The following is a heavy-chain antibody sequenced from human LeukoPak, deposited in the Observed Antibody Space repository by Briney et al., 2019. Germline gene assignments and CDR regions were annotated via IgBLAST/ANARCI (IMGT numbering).Heavy chain of an antibody. CDR2: ISGTGGST. CDR1: GFTFSSYA. CDR3: AKEREAYCSGGSCYGSDKLFPADY. J-gene: IGHJ4*02. Sequence: GGSLRLSCAASGFTFSSYAMSWVRQAPGKGLEWVSSISGTGGSTFYADSVKGRFTISRDNSKNTLYLQMNNLRAEDTAIYYCAKEREAYCSGGSCYGSDKLFPADYWGQGSLVTVSS. D-gene: IGHD2-15*01. V-gene: IGHV3-23*01.